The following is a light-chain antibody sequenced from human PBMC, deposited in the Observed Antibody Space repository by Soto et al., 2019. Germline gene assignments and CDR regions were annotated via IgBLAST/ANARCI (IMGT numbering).Light chain of an antibody. CDR3: QHYNNLPPFT. V-gene: IGKV1-33*01. J-gene: IGKJ3*01. CDR1: EDIRTS. CDR2: GAS. Sequence: DIQMTQSPSSLSASVGARVSITCQASEDIRTSLSWFQHKPGRTPKLLIYGASYLETGVPSRFRGSGSWSDVTLTISSLQPEDIATYYCQHYNNLPPFTFGPGTIVDIK.